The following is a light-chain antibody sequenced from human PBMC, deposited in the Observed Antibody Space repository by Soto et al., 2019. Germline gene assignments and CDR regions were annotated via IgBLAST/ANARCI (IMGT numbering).Light chain of an antibody. CDR1: HFIGSN. CDR3: QQYKNWPPLT. J-gene: IGKJ4*01. Sequence: MTQSPATLSVSPGERATLSCRASHFIGSNLAWYQHKPGEAPRLLIYDASSRATGIPARFSGSASGTEFALTSSSRQSEDFAIYYCQQYKNWPPLTFGGGTKVEIK. V-gene: IGKV3-15*01. CDR2: DAS.